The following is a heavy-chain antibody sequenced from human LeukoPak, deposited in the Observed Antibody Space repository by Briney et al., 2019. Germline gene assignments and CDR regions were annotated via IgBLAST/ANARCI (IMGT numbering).Heavy chain of an antibody. D-gene: IGHD2-2*01. CDR3: ARLRYCSSTSCSDAEGWFDP. J-gene: IGHJ5*02. V-gene: IGHV3-48*04. CDR2: ISSSGSTI. CDR1: GFTFSRSG. Sequence: PGRSLRLSCAASGFTFSRSGMHWVRQAPGKGLEWVSYISSSGSTIYYADSVKGRFTISRDNAKNSLYLQMNSLRAEDTAVYYCARLRYCSSTSCSDAEGWFDPWGQGTLVTVSS.